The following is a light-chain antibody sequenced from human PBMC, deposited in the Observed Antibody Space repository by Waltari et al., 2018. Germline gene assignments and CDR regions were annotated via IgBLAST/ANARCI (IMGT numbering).Light chain of an antibody. CDR2: GAS. CDR3: HQYASSPLT. CDR1: QSVGKNY. J-gene: IGKJ4*01. V-gene: IGKV3-20*01. Sequence: EIVLTQSPGTLSLSPGERATLACSASQSVGKNYLAWFQQKPGQAPRLLIHGASNGAPGIPDRFSGSGSGTDFTLTISRLEPEDFAVYYCHQYASSPLTFGGGTAVEIK.